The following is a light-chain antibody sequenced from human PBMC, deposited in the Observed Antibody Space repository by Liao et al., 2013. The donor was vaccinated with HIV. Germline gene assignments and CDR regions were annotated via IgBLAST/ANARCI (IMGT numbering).Light chain of an antibody. J-gene: IGLJ1*01. Sequence: SYELTQPPSVSVAPGKTARITCGGNNIGSKSVHWYQQKPGQAPVLVIYYDDDRPSGIPERFSGSNSGNTATLTISGTQAMDEADYYCQAWDNSTPYVFGTGTKVTVL. CDR1: NIGSKS. CDR3: QAWDNSTPYV. V-gene: IGLV3-21*01. CDR2: YDD.